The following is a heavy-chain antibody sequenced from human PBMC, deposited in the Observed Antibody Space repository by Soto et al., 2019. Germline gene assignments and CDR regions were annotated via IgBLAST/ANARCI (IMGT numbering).Heavy chain of an antibody. Sequence: QVQLQQWGAGLLKPSETLSLTCAVYGGSFSGYYWSWIRQPPGKGLEWIGEINHSGSTNYNPSLKSRVTISVYTSKNQFSQRLSSVTAADTAVYYCARVGVVRGMDVWGQGTTVTVSS. J-gene: IGHJ6*02. CDR3: ARVGVVRGMDV. V-gene: IGHV4-34*01. D-gene: IGHD2-15*01. CDR1: GGSFSGYY. CDR2: INHSGST.